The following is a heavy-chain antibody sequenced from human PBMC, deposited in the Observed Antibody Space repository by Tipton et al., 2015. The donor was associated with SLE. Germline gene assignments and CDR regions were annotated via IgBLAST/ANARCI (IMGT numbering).Heavy chain of an antibody. CDR2: SYNSGNT. J-gene: IGHJ1*01. CDR3: AREHSPGASFHL. D-gene: IGHD7-27*01. CDR1: GGSISTGTYY. V-gene: IGHV4-61*02. Sequence: GLVKPSETLSLTCVVSGGSISTGTYYWSWIRQPAGKGLEWIGHSYNSGNTNYNPSLKSRVTISVATSKNQFSLNLSSVTAADTAVYYCAREHSPGASFHLWGQGTLVTVSS.